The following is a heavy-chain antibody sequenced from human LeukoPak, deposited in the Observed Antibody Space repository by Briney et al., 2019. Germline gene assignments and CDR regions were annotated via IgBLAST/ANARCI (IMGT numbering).Heavy chain of an antibody. CDR2: LSYSGSP. Sequence: SETLSLTCAVYGGSFSAYYWGWIRQPPGKGLEWIGSLSYSGSPYYNPSLKSRVTISGDMSKNQFSLKLSSVTAADTAVYYCARRRLNWGAFDIWGQGTMVTVSS. V-gene: IGHV4-39*01. J-gene: IGHJ3*02. CDR1: GGSFSAYY. D-gene: IGHD7-27*01. CDR3: ARRRLNWGAFDI.